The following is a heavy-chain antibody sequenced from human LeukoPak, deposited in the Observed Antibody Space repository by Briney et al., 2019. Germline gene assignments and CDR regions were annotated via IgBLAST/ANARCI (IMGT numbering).Heavy chain of an antibody. D-gene: IGHD3-16*01. J-gene: IGHJ4*02. CDR1: GGYIGGDY. V-gene: IGHV4-59*01. CDR2: ISDSGRT. Sequence: SETLSLTCSVSGGYIGGDYWNWIRQPPGRGLEWIGYISDSGRTNYSPSLKSRVTISVDTSKRQFSLKLSSVTAADTAVYYCARGGERIWGALNYWSQGTLVTVSS. CDR3: ARGGERIWGALNY.